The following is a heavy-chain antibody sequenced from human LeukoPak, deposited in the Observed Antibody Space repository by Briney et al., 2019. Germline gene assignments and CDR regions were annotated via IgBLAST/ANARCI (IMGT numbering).Heavy chain of an antibody. V-gene: IGHV4-4*07. CDR2: IYTSGST. CDR3: ARDQPSYYDFWSGYFRPASEYNWFDP. J-gene: IGHJ5*02. D-gene: IGHD3-3*01. CDR1: GGSISSYY. Sequence: PSETLSLTCTVSGGSISSYYWSWIRQPAGKGLEWIGRIYTSGSTNYNPSLKSRVTMSVDTSKNQFSLKLSSVTAAYTAVDYCARDQPSYYDFWSGYFRPASEYNWFDPWGQGTLVTVSS.